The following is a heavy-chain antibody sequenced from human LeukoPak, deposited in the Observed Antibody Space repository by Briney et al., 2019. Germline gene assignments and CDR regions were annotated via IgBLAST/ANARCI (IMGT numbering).Heavy chain of an antibody. D-gene: IGHD2-15*01. Sequence: SETLSLTSTVSGGSISGDYWSWIRQPPGKGLEWVGYIYYTGSTNYNPSLKSRVTISVDTSKNQFSLRLNSVTAADTAVYYCASGRYCSADICTGGDSFDIWGQGTMVSVSP. CDR3: ASGRYCSADICTGGDSFDI. CDR2: IYYTGST. CDR1: GGSISGDY. J-gene: IGHJ3*02. V-gene: IGHV4-59*01.